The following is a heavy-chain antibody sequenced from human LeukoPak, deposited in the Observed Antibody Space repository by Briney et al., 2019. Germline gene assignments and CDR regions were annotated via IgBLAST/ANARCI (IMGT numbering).Heavy chain of an antibody. CDR3: ARVRYFDEPDDY. CDR2: TSSSSSSTI. V-gene: IGHV3-48*02. Sequence: GGSLRLSCAASGFTFSSYSMNWVRQAPGKGLEWVSYTSSSSSSTIYYADSVKGRFTISRDNAKNSLYLQMNSLRDEDTAVYYCARVRYFDEPDDYWGQGTLVTVSS. D-gene: IGHD3-9*01. CDR1: GFTFSSYS. J-gene: IGHJ4*02.